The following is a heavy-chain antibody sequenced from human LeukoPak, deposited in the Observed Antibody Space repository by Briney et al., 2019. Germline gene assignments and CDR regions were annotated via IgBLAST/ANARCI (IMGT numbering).Heavy chain of an antibody. V-gene: IGHV1-18*01. CDR2: ISAYNVNT. CDR3: ARDLPSYYGSGSYPSDY. J-gene: IGHJ4*02. D-gene: IGHD3-10*01. CDR1: GYTFTSYG. Sequence: ASVKVSCKASGYTFTSYGITWVRQAPGQGLEWMGCISAYNVNTNYAQKLQGRVTMTTDTSTSTAYMELRSLRSDDTAVYYCARDLPSYYGSGSYPSDYWGQGTLVTVSS.